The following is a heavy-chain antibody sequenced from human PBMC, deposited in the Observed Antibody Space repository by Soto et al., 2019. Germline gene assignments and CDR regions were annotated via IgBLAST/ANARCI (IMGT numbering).Heavy chain of an antibody. D-gene: IGHD3-22*01. J-gene: IGHJ5*02. CDR2: ISPIFGTA. Sequence: SVKVSCKASGGSFSSYIINWVRQAPGQGLEWMGGISPIFGTANYAQKFQGRVTLSADESTSTVYMELSSLRSEDTAVYYCASEMYYYHSSEFKSFHPWGQGILVTVS. CDR1: GGSFSSYI. V-gene: IGHV1-69*13. CDR3: ASEMYYYHSSEFKSFHP.